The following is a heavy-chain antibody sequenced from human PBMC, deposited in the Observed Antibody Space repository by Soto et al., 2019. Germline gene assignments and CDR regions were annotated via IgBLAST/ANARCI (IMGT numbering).Heavy chain of an antibody. CDR1: GFSLSDFY. CDR3: ARDRGHYLDSSGQWIDY. V-gene: IGHV3-11*01. D-gene: IGHD3-22*01. Sequence: QVHLVESGGGLVKPGGSLRLSCAASGFSLSDFYMSWIRQAPGKGLEWVSHISNTGSIKYYADSVKGRFTISREKNSLYLQMNSLRVEDTAVYSCARDRGHYLDSSGQWIDYWGQGTLVTVSS. J-gene: IGHJ4*02. CDR2: ISNTGSIK.